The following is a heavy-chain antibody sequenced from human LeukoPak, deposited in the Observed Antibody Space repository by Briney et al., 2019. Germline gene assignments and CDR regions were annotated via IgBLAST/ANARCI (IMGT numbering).Heavy chain of an antibody. V-gene: IGHV4-34*01. Sequence: SETLSLTCAVYGGSFSGYYWSWIRQPPGKGLEWIGEINHSGSTNYNPSLKCRVTISVDTSKNQFSLKLSSVTAADTAVYYCARGVVVVAVTFDYWGQGTLVTVSS. CDR2: INHSGST. D-gene: IGHD2-15*01. CDR3: ARGVVVVAVTFDY. J-gene: IGHJ4*02. CDR1: GGSFSGYY.